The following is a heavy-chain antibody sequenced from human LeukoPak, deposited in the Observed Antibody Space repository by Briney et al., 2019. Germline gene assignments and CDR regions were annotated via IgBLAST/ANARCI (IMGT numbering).Heavy chain of an antibody. CDR1: GFTFSSYS. D-gene: IGHD4-17*01. CDR2: ISSSSTYI. CDR3: ARGAYGDPYCFDY. J-gene: IGHJ4*02. Sequence: KAGGSLRLSCAASGFTFSSYSMNWVREAPGKGLEWVSSISSSSTYIFYADSVKGRFTISRENSKNSVYLQMNSLRADDTAVYYCARGAYGDPYCFDYWGRGTLVTVSS. V-gene: IGHV3-21*01.